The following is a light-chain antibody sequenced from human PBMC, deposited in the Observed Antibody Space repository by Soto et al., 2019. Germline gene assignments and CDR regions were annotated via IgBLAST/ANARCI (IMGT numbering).Light chain of an antibody. CDR3: MQSVQLPYT. CDR1: QSLLHYDGQTL. J-gene: IGKJ2*01. CDR2: EVS. V-gene: IGKV2D-29*01. Sequence: IVLTQSPPSLSVTPGQPASISCKSSQSLLHYDGQTLLYWYLKKPGQPPHLLIYEVSNRFSGVXDXXSGSGSGTDFTLEISRVEAEDVGVYYCMQSVQLPYTFGQGTRLEI.